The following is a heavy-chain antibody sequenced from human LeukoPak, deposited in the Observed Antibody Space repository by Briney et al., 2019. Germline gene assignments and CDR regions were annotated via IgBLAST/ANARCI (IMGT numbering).Heavy chain of an antibody. V-gene: IGHV4-34*01. CDR1: GGSFSGYY. Sequence: SETLSLTCAVYGGSFSGYYWSWIRQPPGKGLEWIGEINHSGSTNYNPSLKSRVTISVDTSKNQFSLKLSSVTAADTAVYYCARGFRDGYRNSPFDYWGQGTLVTVSS. D-gene: IGHD5-24*01. J-gene: IGHJ4*02. CDR2: INHSGST. CDR3: ARGFRDGYRNSPFDY.